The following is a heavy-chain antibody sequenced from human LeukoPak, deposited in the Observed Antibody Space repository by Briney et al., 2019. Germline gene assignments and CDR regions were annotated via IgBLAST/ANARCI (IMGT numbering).Heavy chain of an antibody. V-gene: IGHV4-4*07. Sequence: SETLSLTCTVSGGSISSYFWSWIRQPAGKGLEWIGRIYTSGSTKYNPSLKSRVTMSVDTSKNQFSLKLSSVTAADTAVYYCAREIYGDYSNYFDYWGQGTLVTVSS. CDR2: IYTSGST. J-gene: IGHJ4*02. D-gene: IGHD4-17*01. CDR3: AREIYGDYSNYFDY. CDR1: GGSISSYF.